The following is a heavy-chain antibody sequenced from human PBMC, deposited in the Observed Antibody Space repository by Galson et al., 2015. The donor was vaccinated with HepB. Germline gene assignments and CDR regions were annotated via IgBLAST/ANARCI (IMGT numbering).Heavy chain of an antibody. CDR3: ARDLKGGYYGSGSYYPGPRFGGRAFDI. D-gene: IGHD3-10*01. CDR1: GYTFTSYG. J-gene: IGHJ3*02. CDR2: ISAYNGNT. V-gene: IGHV1-18*01. Sequence: SVKVSCKASGYTFTSYGISWVRQAPGQGLEWMGWISAYNGNTNYAQKLQGRVTMTTDTSTSTAYMELRSLRSDDTAVYYCARDLKGGYYGSGSYYPGPRFGGRAFDIWGQGTMVTVSS.